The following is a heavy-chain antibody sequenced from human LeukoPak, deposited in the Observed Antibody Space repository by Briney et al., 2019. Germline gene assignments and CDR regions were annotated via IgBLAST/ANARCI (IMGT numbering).Heavy chain of an antibody. Sequence: GGSLRLSCVGSGFTFNSYAFHWVRQAPGKGLEWVAVISSEGTFKYYADSVKGRFTISRDKSKKTSSLQMNSLKTEDTAVYYCARAVVAASTPSDYWGQGTLVTVSS. D-gene: IGHD2-15*01. V-gene: IGHV3-30-3*01. CDR1: GFTFNSYA. CDR2: ISSEGTFK. CDR3: ARAVVAASTPSDY. J-gene: IGHJ4*02.